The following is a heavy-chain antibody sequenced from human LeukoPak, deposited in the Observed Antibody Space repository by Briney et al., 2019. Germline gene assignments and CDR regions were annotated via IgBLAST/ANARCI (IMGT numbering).Heavy chain of an antibody. Sequence: SGTLSLTCAVSGGSISSSNWWSWVRQPPGKGLEWIGEIYHSGSTNYNPSLKSRVTISVDTSKNQFSLKLSSVTAADTAVYYCASQICSGGSCYSSRFDPWGQGTLVTVSS. J-gene: IGHJ5*02. CDR1: GGSISSSNW. D-gene: IGHD2-15*01. V-gene: IGHV4-4*02. CDR3: ASQICSGGSCYSSRFDP. CDR2: IYHSGST.